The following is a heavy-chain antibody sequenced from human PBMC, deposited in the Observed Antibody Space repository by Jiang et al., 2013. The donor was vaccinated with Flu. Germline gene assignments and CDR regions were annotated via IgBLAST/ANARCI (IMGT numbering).Heavy chain of an antibody. CDR3: ARRRGQISAGFYPEY. D-gene: IGHD3-9*01. Sequence: GSGLVKPSETLSLTCTVSDGSISTFYWSWIRQPPGKGLEWIGYKYTSGKTIYNPSLKSRVTLSVDTSKNLFSLKLSSVTAADTAVYYCARRRGQISAGFYPEYWGRGTLVTVSS. J-gene: IGHJ4*02. V-gene: IGHV4-4*09. CDR2: KYTSGKT. CDR1: DGSISTFY.